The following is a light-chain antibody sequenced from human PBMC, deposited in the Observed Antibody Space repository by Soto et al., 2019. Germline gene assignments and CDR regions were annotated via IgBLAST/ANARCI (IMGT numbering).Light chain of an antibody. J-gene: IGKJ5*01. CDR1: QSLLQSDGKTY. V-gene: IGKV2D-29*01. CDR3: MQTIQLPIN. Sequence: DNVMTQTPLSLSVTPGQPASISCKSSQSLLQSDGKTYLFWLLQKPGQPPKLLIYEVSKRFSGVPDRFSGSGSGTEFTLKISRVEAEDVGVYYCMQTIQLPINFGKGTRLEIK. CDR2: EVS.